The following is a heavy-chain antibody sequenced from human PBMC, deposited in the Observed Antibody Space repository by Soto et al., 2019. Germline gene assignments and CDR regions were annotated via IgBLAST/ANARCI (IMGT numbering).Heavy chain of an antibody. CDR2: IPQEGGDG. J-gene: IGHJ6*04. V-gene: IGHV3-7*01. Sequence: DVQLVESGGGFVQPGESLKLSCEVSGFKFSMYSMSWVRQARGKGLELLAKIPQEGGDGHYLVSVQGRYIIFIDNAKNSLYLQINILRGEDPAVYYCERDQLRLPAPDFFYVAYLWGEGATVTASS. D-gene: IGHD2-21*01. CDR3: ERDQLRLPAPDFFYVAYL. CDR1: GFKFSMYS.